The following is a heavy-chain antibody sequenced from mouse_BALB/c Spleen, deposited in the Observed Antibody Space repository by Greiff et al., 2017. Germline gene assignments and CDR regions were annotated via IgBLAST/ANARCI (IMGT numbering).Heavy chain of an antibody. CDR3: ARWVGRGAMDY. CDR2: IDPANGNT. V-gene: IGHV14-3*02. J-gene: IGHJ4*01. Sequence: VQLQQSGAELVKPGASVKLSCTASGFNIKDTYMHWVKQRPEQGLEWIGRIDPANGNTKYDPKFQGKATITADTSSNTAYLQLSSLTSEDTAVYYCARWVGRGAMDYWGQGTSVTVSS. D-gene: IGHD4-1*01. CDR1: GFNIKDTY.